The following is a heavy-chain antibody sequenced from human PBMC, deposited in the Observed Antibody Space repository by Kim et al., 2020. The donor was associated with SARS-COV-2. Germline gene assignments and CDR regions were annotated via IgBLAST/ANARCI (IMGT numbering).Heavy chain of an antibody. J-gene: IGHJ5*02. CDR2: IYHSGST. CDR3: ARRDDIVVVPAAMGGWFDP. V-gene: IGHV4-4*02. Sequence: SETLSLTCAVSGGSISSSNWWSWVRQPPGKGLEWIGEIYHSGSTNYNPSLKSRVTISVDKSKNQFSLKLSAVTAADTAVYYCARRDDIVVVPAAMGGWFDPWGQGTLVTVSS. CDR1: GGSISSSNW. D-gene: IGHD2-2*01.